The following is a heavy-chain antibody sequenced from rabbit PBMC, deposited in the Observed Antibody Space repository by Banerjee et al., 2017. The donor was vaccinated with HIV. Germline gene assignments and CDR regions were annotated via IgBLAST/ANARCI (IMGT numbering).Heavy chain of an antibody. CDR1: GFSFSGIYY. Sequence: QSLEESGGDLVKPGASLTLTCTASGFSFSGIYYMCWVRQAPGKGLEWIACIYAGSSGSTDYASWAKGRFTISKTSSTTVTLQMTSLTAADTATYFCATNTDYGGYGGAIGFNLWGQGTLVTVS. D-gene: IGHD2-1*01. V-gene: IGHV1S40*01. J-gene: IGHJ4*01. CDR3: ATNTDYGGYGGAIGFNL. CDR2: IYAGSSGST.